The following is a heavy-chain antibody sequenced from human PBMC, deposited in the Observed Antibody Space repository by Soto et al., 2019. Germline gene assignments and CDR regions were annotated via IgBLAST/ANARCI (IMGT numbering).Heavy chain of an antibody. CDR2: FFHSGIT. J-gene: IGHJ4*02. V-gene: IGHV4-4*02. Sequence: VQLRESGPGQVKTSGTLSLTCDVSGGSMKTTNWWSWGRQPPAKGLEWIGEFFHSGITRYNPSLKSRATVSVDTSKNKFYLNLASATAADTAVYYCTKDEAGSPFRYWGQGALVTVSS. CDR3: TKDEAGSPFRY. D-gene: IGHD3-10*01. CDR1: GGSMKTTNW.